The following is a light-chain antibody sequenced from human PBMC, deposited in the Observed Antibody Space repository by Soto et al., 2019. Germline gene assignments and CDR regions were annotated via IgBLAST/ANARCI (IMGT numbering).Light chain of an antibody. V-gene: IGLV2-14*03. Sequence: QSALTQPASVSGSPGQSITISCTGAYSDIGGYNYVSWYQQHPGKAPKFMIYDVTNRPSGVSYRFSGSKSGNTASLTISGLQGEDEADYYCSSYTSRSTLGVFGGGTKLTVL. CDR2: DVT. CDR3: SSYTSRSTLGV. CDR1: YSDIGGYNY. J-gene: IGLJ2*01.